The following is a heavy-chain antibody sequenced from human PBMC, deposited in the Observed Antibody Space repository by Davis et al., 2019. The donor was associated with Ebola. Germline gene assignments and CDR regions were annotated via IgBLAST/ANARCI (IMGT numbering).Heavy chain of an antibody. D-gene: IGHD5-12*01. Sequence: HSQTLSLTCAISGDRVSGNSWNWIRQSPSRGLEWLGRTYYASKWYSDYAVSVKSRITINPDTSKNQFSLQLNSVTPEDTAVYYCARGWLRSGFDSWGQGAPVTVSS. CDR1: GDRVSGNS. CDR2: TYYASKWYS. CDR3: ARGWLRSGFDS. V-gene: IGHV6-1*01. J-gene: IGHJ4*02.